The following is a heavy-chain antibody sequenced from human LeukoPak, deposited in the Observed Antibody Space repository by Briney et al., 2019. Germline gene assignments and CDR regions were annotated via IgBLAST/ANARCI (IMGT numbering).Heavy chain of an antibody. Sequence: SETLSLTCAVYGGSFSGYYWSWIRQPPGKGLEWIGEINHSGSTNYNPSLKSRVTISVDTSKNQFSLKLSSVTAVDTAVYYCAREPQRYCSTTSCYAFDIWGQGTMATVSS. V-gene: IGHV4-34*01. CDR2: INHSGST. CDR3: AREPQRYCSTTSCYAFDI. J-gene: IGHJ3*02. CDR1: GGSFSGYY. D-gene: IGHD2-2*01.